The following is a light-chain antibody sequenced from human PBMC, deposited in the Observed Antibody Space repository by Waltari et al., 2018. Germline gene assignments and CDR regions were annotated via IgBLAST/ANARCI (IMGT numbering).Light chain of an antibody. CDR1: SSDPGTYNF. CDR3: CSYADSNVV. J-gene: IGLJ2*01. CDR2: EDT. V-gene: IGLV2-23*01. Sequence: QSALTQPASVSGSPGQSITISCAGTSSDPGTYNFVSWYQHRPGKAPKLMIYEDTQRPSGVSDRFSGPKSGNTASLRISGLQAEDEADYYCCSYADSNVVFGGGTKLTV.